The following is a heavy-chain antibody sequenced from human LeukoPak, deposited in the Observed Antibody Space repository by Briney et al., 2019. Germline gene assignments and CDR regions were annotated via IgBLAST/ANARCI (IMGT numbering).Heavy chain of an antibody. D-gene: IGHD3-3*01. CDR3: ARSGGIRITIFGVVPSGLNWFDP. CDR2: MNPNSGNT. V-gene: IGHV1-8*01. Sequence: GASVKVSCKASGYTFTSYDINWVRQATGQGLEWMGWMNPNSGNTGYAQKFQGRVTMTRNTSISTAYMELSSLRSEDTAVYYCARSGGIRITIFGVVPSGLNWFDPWGQGTLVTVSS. J-gene: IGHJ5*02. CDR1: GYTFTSYD.